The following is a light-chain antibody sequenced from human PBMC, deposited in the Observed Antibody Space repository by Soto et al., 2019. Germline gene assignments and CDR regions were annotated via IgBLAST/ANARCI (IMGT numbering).Light chain of an antibody. CDR2: GAS. CDR1: QSVSSN. J-gene: IGKJ4*01. V-gene: IGKV3-15*01. Sequence: EIVLTQSPATLSVSPGERATLSCRASQSVSSNLAWYQQKPGQAPRLLIYGASTGAPGIPARFSGSGSGTEFTLTISSLQSEDFAVYYCQHYNHLPLTFGGGAKVEIK. CDR3: QHYNHLPLT.